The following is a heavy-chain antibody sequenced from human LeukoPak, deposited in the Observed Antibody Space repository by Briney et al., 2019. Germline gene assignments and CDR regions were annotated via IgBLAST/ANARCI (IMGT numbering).Heavy chain of an antibody. Sequence: SVKVSCKASGGTFSSYAISWVRQAPGQGLEWMGRIIPILGIANYAQKFQGRVTMTRNTSISTAYMELSSLRSEDTAVYYCARGTAREMATMNHWGQGTLVTVSS. V-gene: IGHV1-69*04. CDR1: GGTFSSYA. J-gene: IGHJ4*02. CDR2: IIPILGIA. D-gene: IGHD5-12*01. CDR3: ARGTAREMATMNH.